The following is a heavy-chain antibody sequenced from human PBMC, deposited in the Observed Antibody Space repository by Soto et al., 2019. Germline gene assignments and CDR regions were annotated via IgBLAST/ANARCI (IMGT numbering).Heavy chain of an antibody. V-gene: IGHV3-23*01. D-gene: IGHD6-19*01. CDR3: ANSWFPDGWDNHPVGS. CDR1: GFTFSRYA. Sequence: EMQLLESGGGLVQPGGSLRLSCVVSGFTFSRYAMSWVRQAPGKGLEWISGISFGGGYSTYYADSVKGRATISRDNSRNMLFLKMNGLRAEDTAKYYCANSWFPDGWDNHPVGSWGQGTLVTVSS. J-gene: IGHJ4*02. CDR2: ISFGGGYST.